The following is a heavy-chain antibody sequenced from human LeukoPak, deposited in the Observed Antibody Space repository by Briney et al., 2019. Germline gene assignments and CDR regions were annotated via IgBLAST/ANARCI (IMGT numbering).Heavy chain of an antibody. CDR3: AKGHGTMVREGGMDV. Sequence: GGPLRLSCAASGFTFSSYAMSWVRQAPGKGLEWVSAISGSGGGTYYADSVKGRFTISRDNSKNTLYLQMNSLRAEDTAVYYCAKGHGTMVREGGMDVWGQGTTVTVSS. CDR1: GFTFSSYA. V-gene: IGHV3-23*01. CDR2: ISGSGGGT. D-gene: IGHD3-10*01. J-gene: IGHJ6*02.